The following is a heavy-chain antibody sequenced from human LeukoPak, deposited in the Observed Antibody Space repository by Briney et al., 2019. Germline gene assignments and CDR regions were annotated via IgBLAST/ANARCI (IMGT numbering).Heavy chain of an antibody. Sequence: SQTLSLTCTVSGGSLSSVSYYWSWLRQPAGTGLEWIGRIYTSGSTNYNPSLKSRVTISVDTSKNQFSLKLSSVTAADTAVYYCARASITIFGVAYGMDVWGQGTTVTVSS. CDR1: GGSLSSVSYY. V-gene: IGHV4-61*02. CDR3: ARASITIFGVAYGMDV. J-gene: IGHJ6*02. D-gene: IGHD3-3*01. CDR2: IYTSGST.